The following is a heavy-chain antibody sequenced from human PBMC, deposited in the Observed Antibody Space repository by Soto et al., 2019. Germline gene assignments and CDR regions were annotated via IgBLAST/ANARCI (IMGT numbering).Heavy chain of an antibody. D-gene: IGHD2-15*01. CDR2: INHSGST. V-gene: IGHV4-30-4*08. Sequence: SETLSLTCTVSGGSISSGDYYWTWIRQPPGTGLEWIGEINHSGSTNYNPSLKSRVTISVDTSKNQFSLNLSFVTAADTSVYYCATMGTPATGLYFFDYWGQGSLVTVSS. CDR3: ATMGTPATGLYFFDY. CDR1: GGSISSGDYY. J-gene: IGHJ4*02.